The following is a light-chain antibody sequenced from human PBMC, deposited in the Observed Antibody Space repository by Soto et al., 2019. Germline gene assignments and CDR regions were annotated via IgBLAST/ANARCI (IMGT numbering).Light chain of an antibody. CDR1: QSISSY. CDR2: AAS. CDR3: QQSYSTTRT. Sequence: IQMTQSPSSLSASVGDRVTITFRASQSISSYLDWYQQKPGQAPKLLIYAASSWPSGVPSRFSGSGSGTDFTLTISSLQPEDFATYYCQQSYSTTRTFGQGTKVAIK. J-gene: IGKJ1*01. V-gene: IGKV1-39*01.